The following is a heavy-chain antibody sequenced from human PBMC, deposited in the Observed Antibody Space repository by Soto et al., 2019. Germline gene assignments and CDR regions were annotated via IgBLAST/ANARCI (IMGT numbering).Heavy chain of an antibody. D-gene: IGHD3-22*01. V-gene: IGHV3-48*02. CDR3: AREGSSGYPY. Sequence: EVQLVESGGGLVQPGGSLRLSCAASGFTFSSYSMNWVRQAPGKGLEWVSYISSSSTIYYADSVKGRFTISRDNAKNSLYLQMNSLRDEDTAVYYCAREGSSGYPYWGQGTLVTVSS. CDR1: GFTFSSYS. CDR2: ISSSSTI. J-gene: IGHJ4*02.